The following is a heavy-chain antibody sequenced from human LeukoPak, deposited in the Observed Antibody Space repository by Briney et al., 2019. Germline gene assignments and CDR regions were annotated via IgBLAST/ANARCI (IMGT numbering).Heavy chain of an antibody. D-gene: IGHD3-10*01. J-gene: IGHJ4*02. CDR3: ARDARLWFGELGYYFDY. CDR1: GYTFTGYY. CDR2: INPNSGGT. Sequence: ASVKVSCKASGYTFTGYYMHWVRQAPGQGLEWMGWINPNSGGTNYAQKFQGRVTMTRDTSISTAYMEMSRLRSDDTAVYYCARDARLWFGELGYYFDYWGQGTLVTVSS. V-gene: IGHV1-2*02.